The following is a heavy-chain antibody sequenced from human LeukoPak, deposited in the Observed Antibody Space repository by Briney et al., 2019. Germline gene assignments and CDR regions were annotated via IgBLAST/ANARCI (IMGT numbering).Heavy chain of an antibody. Sequence: PSETLSLTCTVSGGSISSYYWSWIRQPPGKGLGWIGYIYYSGSTNYNPSLKSRVTISVDTSKNQFSLKLSSVTAADTAVYYCAREYGSGSYYPAWGQGTLVTVSS. V-gene: IGHV4-59*08. CDR2: IYYSGST. CDR3: AREYGSGSYYPA. CDR1: GGSISSYY. J-gene: IGHJ5*02. D-gene: IGHD3-10*01.